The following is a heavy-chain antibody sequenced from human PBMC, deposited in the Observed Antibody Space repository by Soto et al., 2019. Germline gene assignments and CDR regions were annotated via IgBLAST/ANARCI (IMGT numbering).Heavy chain of an antibody. Sequence: PGGSLRLSCAASGFTFSNAWMSWVRQAPGKGLEWVGRIKSKTDGGTTDYAAPVKGRFTISRDDSKNTLYLQMNSLKTEDTAVYYCTTSYYYDFWSGYYSPYYFDYWGQGTQVTVSS. J-gene: IGHJ4*02. CDR3: TTSYYYDFWSGYYSPYYFDY. D-gene: IGHD3-3*01. CDR1: GFTFSNAW. V-gene: IGHV3-15*01. CDR2: IKSKTDGGTT.